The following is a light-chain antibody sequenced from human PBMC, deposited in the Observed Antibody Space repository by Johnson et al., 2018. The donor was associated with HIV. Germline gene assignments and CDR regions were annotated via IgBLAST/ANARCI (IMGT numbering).Light chain of an antibody. J-gene: IGLJ1*01. CDR3: GAWDSTLNAYV. Sequence: QLVLTQPPSVSAAPGQKVTISCSGSSSNIGNNFVSWYQQLPGTAPKLLIYENNKRPSGIPDRFSGSKSGTSATLGITGLQTGDEGDYFCGAWDSTLNAYVFGPGIKVTVL. CDR2: ENN. CDR1: SSNIGNNF. V-gene: IGLV1-51*02.